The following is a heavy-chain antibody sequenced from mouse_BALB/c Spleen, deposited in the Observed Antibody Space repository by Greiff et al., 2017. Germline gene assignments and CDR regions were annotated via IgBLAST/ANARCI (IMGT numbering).Heavy chain of an antibody. D-gene: IGHD1-1*01. J-gene: IGHJ1*01. CDR1: GYTFTSYW. Sequence: QVQLQQSGAELAKPGASVKMSCKASGYTFTSYWMHWVKQRPGQGLEWIGYINPSTGYTEYNQKFKDKATLTADKSSSTAYMQLSSLTSEDSAVYYCARNYGSPYWYFDVWGAGTTVTVAS. CDR2: INPSTGYT. CDR3: ARNYGSPYWYFDV. V-gene: IGHV1-7*01.